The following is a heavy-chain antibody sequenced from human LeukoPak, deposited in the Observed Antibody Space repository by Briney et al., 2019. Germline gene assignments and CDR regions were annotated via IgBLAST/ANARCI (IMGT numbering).Heavy chain of an antibody. CDR1: GFTFSDYY. CDR2: ISSSGSTI. D-gene: IGHD1-26*01. Sequence: GGPLRLSCAASGFTFSDYYMSWIRQAPGKGLEWVSYISSSGSTIYYADSVKGRFTISRDNAKNSLYLQMNSLRAEDTAVYYCAREPSLVGATDDYWGQGTLVTVSS. CDR3: AREPSLVGATDDY. V-gene: IGHV3-11*04. J-gene: IGHJ4*02.